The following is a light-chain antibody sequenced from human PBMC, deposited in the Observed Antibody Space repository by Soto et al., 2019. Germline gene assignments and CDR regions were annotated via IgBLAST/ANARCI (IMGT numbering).Light chain of an antibody. CDR2: DAS. Sequence: IVLTQSASTLSLSPGERATLSCRASQSVSGYLAWYQQKPGQAPRLLIYDASKRATGIPARFSGSGFGTDFTLTISSLEPEDFAVYYCQQRSKWRTFGQGTKVDIK. CDR1: QSVSGY. V-gene: IGKV3-11*01. J-gene: IGKJ1*01. CDR3: QQRSKWRT.